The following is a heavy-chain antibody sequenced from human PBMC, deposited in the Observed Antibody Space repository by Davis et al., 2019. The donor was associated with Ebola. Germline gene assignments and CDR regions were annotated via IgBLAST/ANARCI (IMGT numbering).Heavy chain of an antibody. D-gene: IGHD3-22*01. CDR2: IRSKSNSYAT. V-gene: IGHV3-73*01. J-gene: IGHJ4*02. CDR3: TITTASIDY. CDR1: GFTFSGAA. Sequence: GESLKISCAASGFTFSGAALHWVRQASGKGLEWIGRIRSKSNSYATAYAASVEGRFTISRDDSKNTAYLQMNSLKTEDTAVYYCTITTASIDYWGQGTLVTVSS.